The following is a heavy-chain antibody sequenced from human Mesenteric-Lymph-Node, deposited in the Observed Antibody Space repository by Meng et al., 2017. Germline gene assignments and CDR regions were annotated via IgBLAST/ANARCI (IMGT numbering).Heavy chain of an antibody. CDR3: ARGTTTVVTPDWFDP. Sequence: GGSLRLSCAASGFTFSSYSMNWVRQAPGKGLEWVSSISSSSSYIYYADSVKGRFTISRDNAKNSLYLQMNSLRAEDTAVYYCARGTTTVVTPDWFDPWGQGTLVTVSS. D-gene: IGHD4-23*01. CDR2: ISSSSSYI. V-gene: IGHV3-21*01. J-gene: IGHJ5*02. CDR1: GFTFSSYS.